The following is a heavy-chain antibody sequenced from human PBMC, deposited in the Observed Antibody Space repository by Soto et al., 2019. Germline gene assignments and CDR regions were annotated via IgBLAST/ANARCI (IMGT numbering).Heavy chain of an antibody. CDR1: GFTLSDYA. J-gene: IGHJ5*02. CDR2: FSGTGGYT. D-gene: IGHD4-17*01. CDR3: ARGQRALITYGPFDP. V-gene: IGHV3-23*01. Sequence: GGSLRLSCAASGFTLSDYAMSWVRQAPGKGLEWVSTFSGTGGYTYYADSVKGRFTISRDDSKNTLFLHMNSLRAADTAVYYCARGQRALITYGPFDPWGQGTLVTVSS.